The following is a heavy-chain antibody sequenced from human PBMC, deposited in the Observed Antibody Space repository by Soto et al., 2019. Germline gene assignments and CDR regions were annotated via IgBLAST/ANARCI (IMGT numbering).Heavy chain of an antibody. CDR3: ARPRRDGYNFDY. J-gene: IGHJ4*02. V-gene: IGHV1-69*02. CDR2: IIPILGIA. Sequence: SVKVSCKASGGTFSSYTISWVRQAPGQGLEWMGRIIPILGIANYAQKFQGRVTITADTSTSTAYMELSSLRSEDTAVYYCARPRRDGYNFDYWGQGTLVTVSS. CDR1: GGTFSSYT. D-gene: IGHD5-12*01.